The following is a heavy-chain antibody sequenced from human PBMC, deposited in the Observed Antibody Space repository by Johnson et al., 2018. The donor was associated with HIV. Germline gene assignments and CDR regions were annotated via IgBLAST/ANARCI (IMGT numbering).Heavy chain of an antibody. CDR2: ISYDGINK. J-gene: IGHJ3*02. CDR1: GFTFNSYA. CDR3: ARVSGAFDI. V-gene: IGHV3-30*04. Sequence: QVQLVESGGGVVQPGRSLRLSCAATGFTFNSYAMHWVRQAPGKGLEWVAVISYDGINKYYADSVKGRFTISRDNSKNTLYLQINSLRAEDTAVYYCARVSGAFDIWGQGTMVTVSS. D-gene: IGHD6-19*01.